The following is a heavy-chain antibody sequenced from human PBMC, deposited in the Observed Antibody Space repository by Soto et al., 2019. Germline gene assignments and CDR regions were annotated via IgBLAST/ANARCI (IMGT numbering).Heavy chain of an antibody. CDR1: GYSFTSYW. CDR2: IYPGDSDT. CDR3: AGGGVRGVITRTRDYYGMDV. J-gene: IGHJ6*02. V-gene: IGHV5-51*01. D-gene: IGHD3-10*01. Sequence: EVQLVQSGAEMKKPGESLKISCKGSGYSFTSYWIGWLRQMPGKGLECMGIIYPGDSDTRYSPSFQGQVTISADKSISTAYLQWSSLKASDTAMYYCAGGGVRGVITRTRDYYGMDVWGQGTTVTVSS.